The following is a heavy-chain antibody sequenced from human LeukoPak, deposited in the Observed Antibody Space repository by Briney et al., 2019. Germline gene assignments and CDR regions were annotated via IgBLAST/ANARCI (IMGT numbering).Heavy chain of an antibody. V-gene: IGHV3-49*04. CDR2: IRSKTYGGTT. Sequence: GGSLRLSCTASGFTFGDYAMSWVRQAPGKGLEWVGFIRSKTYGGTTEYAASVKGRFTISRDDSKSIAYLQMNSLKTEDTAVYYCTRLIPYYFDYWGQGTLVTVSS. CDR1: GFTFGDYA. J-gene: IGHJ4*02. D-gene: IGHD3-16*01. CDR3: TRLIPYYFDY.